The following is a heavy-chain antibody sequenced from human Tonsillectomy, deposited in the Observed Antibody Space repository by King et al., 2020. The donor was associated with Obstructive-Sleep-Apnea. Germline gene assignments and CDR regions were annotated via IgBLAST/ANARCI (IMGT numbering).Heavy chain of an antibody. Sequence: VQLVESGGGVVQPGRSLRLSCAASGFTFSAYAMHWVRQAPGKGLEWVAVISYDGTKKYYADSMKGRFSISRDNPKNTLFLQVNSLRAEDTAVYYFARETTFAPGDYWGQGTLVTVSS. D-gene: IGHD3-16*01. CDR3: ARETTFAPGDY. CDR2: ISYDGTKK. CDR1: GFTFSAYA. V-gene: IGHV3-30-3*01. J-gene: IGHJ4*02.